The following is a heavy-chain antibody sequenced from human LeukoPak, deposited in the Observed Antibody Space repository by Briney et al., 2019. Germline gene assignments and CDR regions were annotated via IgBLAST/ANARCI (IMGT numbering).Heavy chain of an antibody. CDR2: IYYSGST. J-gene: IGHJ3*02. V-gene: IGHV4-59*01. CDR1: GGSISSYY. CDR3: ARRNGKAFDI. D-gene: IGHD1-14*01. Sequence: SETLSLTCTVSGGSISSYYWSWIRQPPGKGLEWIGYIYYSGSTNYSPSLKSRVTISVDTSKNQFSLKLSSVTAADTAVYYCARRNGKAFDIWGQGTMVTVSS.